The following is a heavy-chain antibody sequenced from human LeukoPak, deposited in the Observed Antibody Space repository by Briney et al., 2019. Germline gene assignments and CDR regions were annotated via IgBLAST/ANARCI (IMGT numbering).Heavy chain of an antibody. CDR3: ARQADVPSSIGYFDF. CDR1: DYSISNAYY. D-gene: IGHD2/OR15-2a*01. Sequence: TSETLSLTCAVSDYSISNAYYWGWIRQPPGKGLEWIGSISHGGSTHYNPSLKSRVTISLEASKNQFSLTLSSVTAADTAVYYCARQADVPSSIGYFDFWGQGAPVTVSS. J-gene: IGHJ4*02. V-gene: IGHV4-38-2*01. CDR2: ISHGGST.